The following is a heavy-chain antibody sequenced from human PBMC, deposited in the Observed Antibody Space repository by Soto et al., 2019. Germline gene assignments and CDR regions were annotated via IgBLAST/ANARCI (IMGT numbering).Heavy chain of an antibody. CDR2: IKQDGSEK. D-gene: IGHD3-3*01. V-gene: IGHV3-7*05. CDR3: ARYDFWSGYEQTYYFDY. CDR1: GFTFSSYW. J-gene: IGHJ4*02. Sequence: GGSLRLSCAASGFTFSSYWMSWVRQAPGKGLEWVANIKQDGSEKYYVDSVKGRFTISRDNAKNSLYLQMNSLRAEDTAVYYCARYDFWSGYEQTYYFDYWGQGTLVTVSS.